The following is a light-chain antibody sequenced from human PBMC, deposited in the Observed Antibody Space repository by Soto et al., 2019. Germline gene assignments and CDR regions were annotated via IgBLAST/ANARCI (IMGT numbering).Light chain of an antibody. J-gene: IGKJ1*01. CDR2: KAS. V-gene: IGKV1-5*03. Sequence: DIQMTQSPSTLSASVGDRVTITCRASQSISTWLAWYQQRAGKAPKLLIYKASNLESGVPSRFSGRGSGTDFLLTISSLQPDDFATYCCQQYNSYSWAFGQGTKVEIK. CDR3: QQYNSYSWA. CDR1: QSISTW.